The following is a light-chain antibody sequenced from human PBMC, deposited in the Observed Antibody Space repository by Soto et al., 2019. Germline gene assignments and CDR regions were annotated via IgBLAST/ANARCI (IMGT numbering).Light chain of an antibody. Sequence: QPVLAHPASVSGSPGQSIALFCAETSNDVGSYNLVSWYQHHPGKAPKLMIYGGSKRPSGVSDRFSGSKSGNTASLTISGLQAEDEADYYCCSFAGNSNYVFGTGTKVTVL. V-gene: IGLV2-23*01. CDR3: CSFAGNSNYV. J-gene: IGLJ1*01. CDR2: GGS. CDR1: SNDVGSYNL.